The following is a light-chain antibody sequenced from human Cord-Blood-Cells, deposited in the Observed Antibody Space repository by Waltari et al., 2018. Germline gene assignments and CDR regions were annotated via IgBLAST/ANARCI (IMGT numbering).Light chain of an antibody. J-gene: IGLJ1*01. Sequence: ALTQPRSVSGSPGQSVTISCTGTSSDVGGYNYVSWYQQHPGKAPKLMIYDVSKRPSGVPDRFSGSKSGNTASLTISGLQAEDEADYYCCSYAGSYTYVFGTGTKVTVL. CDR3: CSYAGSYTYV. V-gene: IGLV2-11*01. CDR2: DVS. CDR1: SSDVGGYNY.